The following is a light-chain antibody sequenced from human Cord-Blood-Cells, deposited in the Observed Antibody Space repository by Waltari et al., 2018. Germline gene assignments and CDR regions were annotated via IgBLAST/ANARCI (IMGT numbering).Light chain of an antibody. J-gene: IGLJ1*01. Sequence: ALTQPRSVSGSPGQSVTISCTGTSSDVGGYNYVSWYQQHPGKAPKLMIYDVSKRPSGVPDRFSGSKSGNTASLTISGLQAEDEADYYCCSYAGSYTYVFGTGTKVTVL. CDR3: CSYAGSYTYV. V-gene: IGLV2-11*01. CDR2: DVS. CDR1: SSDVGGYNY.